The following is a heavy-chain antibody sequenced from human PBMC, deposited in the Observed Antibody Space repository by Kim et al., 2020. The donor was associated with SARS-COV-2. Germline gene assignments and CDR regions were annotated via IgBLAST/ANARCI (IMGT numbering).Heavy chain of an antibody. CDR1: GYTFTSYA. J-gene: IGHJ4*02. CDR2: INVGNGNT. Sequence: SVKVSCKASGYTFTSYAMHWVRQAPGQRLEWMGWINVGNGNTKYSQKFQGRVTNTRDTSARTAYMELCSLRSEDTDVYYCARLDGSGSYYIDYWGRGTLDTVSS. D-gene: IGHD3-10*01. CDR3: ARLDGSGSYYIDY. V-gene: IGHV1-3*01.